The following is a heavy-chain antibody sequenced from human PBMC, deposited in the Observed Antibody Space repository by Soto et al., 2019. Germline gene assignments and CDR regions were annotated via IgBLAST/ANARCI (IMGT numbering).Heavy chain of an antibody. CDR3: ARGADTAMAFDY. V-gene: IGHV1-69*13. D-gene: IGHD5-18*01. CDR1: GGTFSSYA. J-gene: IGHJ4*02. CDR2: IIPIFGTA. Sequence: ASVKVSCKASGGTFSSYAISWVRQAPGQGLEWMGGIIPIFGTANYAQKFQGRVTITADESTSPAYMELSSLRSEDTAVYYWARGADTAMAFDYWGQGTLVTVSS.